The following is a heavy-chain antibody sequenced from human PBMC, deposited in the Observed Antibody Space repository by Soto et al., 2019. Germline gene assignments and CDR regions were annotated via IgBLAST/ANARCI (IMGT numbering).Heavy chain of an antibody. CDR2: ISSSSSYI. Sequence: VGSLRLSCAASGFTFSSYSMNWVRQAPGKGLEWVSSISSSSSYIYYADSVKGRFTISRDNAKNSLYLQMNSLRAEDTAVYYCARLLPPLAATDAFDIWGQGTMVTVSS. CDR1: GFTFSSYS. J-gene: IGHJ3*02. V-gene: IGHV3-21*01. CDR3: ARLLPPLAATDAFDI. D-gene: IGHD5-12*01.